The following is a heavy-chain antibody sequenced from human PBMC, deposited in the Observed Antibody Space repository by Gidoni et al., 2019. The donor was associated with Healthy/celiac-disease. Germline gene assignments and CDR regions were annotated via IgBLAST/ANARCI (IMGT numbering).Heavy chain of an antibody. D-gene: IGHD1-26*01. CDR3: ARTRGGSYYYDY. V-gene: IGHV2-26*01. CDR1: GFSLSNARMG. Sequence: QVTLKESGPVLVKPTETLTLTCTVSGFSLSNARMGVSWIRQPPGKALEWLAHIFSNDEKSYSTSLKSRLTISKDTSKSQVVLTMTNMDPVDTATYYCARTRGGSYYYDYWGQGTLVTVSS. J-gene: IGHJ4*02. CDR2: IFSNDEK.